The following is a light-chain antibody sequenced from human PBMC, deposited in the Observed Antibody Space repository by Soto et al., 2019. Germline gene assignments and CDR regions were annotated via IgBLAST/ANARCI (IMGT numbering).Light chain of an antibody. CDR2: DAS. J-gene: IGKJ5*01. CDR1: QSVSSY. V-gene: IGKV3-11*01. Sequence: EIVLTQSPATLSLSPGERATLSCRASQSVSSYLAWYQQKPVQAPRLXXYDASNRATGIPARFSGSGSGTDFTLTINSLEPEDFAVYYCQQRSNWPSITFGQGTRLEIK. CDR3: QQRSNWPSIT.